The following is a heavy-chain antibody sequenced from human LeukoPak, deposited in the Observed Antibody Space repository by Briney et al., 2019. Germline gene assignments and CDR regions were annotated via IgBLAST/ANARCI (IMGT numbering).Heavy chain of an antibody. CDR2: IYHSGST. J-gene: IGHJ4*02. V-gene: IGHV4-30-2*01. CDR3: ARSGIAAAGTFFDY. CDR1: GGSISSGGYY. Sequence: SETLSLTCTVSGGSISSGGYYWSWIRQPPGKGLEWIGYIYHSGSTYYNPSLKSRVTISVDRSKNQFSLKLSSVTAADTAVYYCARSGIAAAGTFFDYWGQGTLVTVSS. D-gene: IGHD6-13*01.